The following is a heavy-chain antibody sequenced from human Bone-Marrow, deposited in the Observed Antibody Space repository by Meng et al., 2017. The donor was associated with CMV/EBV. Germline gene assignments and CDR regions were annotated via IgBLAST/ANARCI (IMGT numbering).Heavy chain of an antibody. D-gene: IGHD1-26*01. J-gene: IGHJ4*02. V-gene: IGHV3-21*04. CDR3: AKDKRRGLGAMVLDS. CDR1: GFTFSTYN. CDR2: ISTTDSYV. Sequence: GGSLSLSCAVSGFTFSTYNFNWVRQAPGKGLEWVSSISTTDSYVYYADSVKGRLTISRDNARNSLYLQMNSLRPEDTALYYCAKDKRRGLGAMVLDSWGQGTLVTFSS.